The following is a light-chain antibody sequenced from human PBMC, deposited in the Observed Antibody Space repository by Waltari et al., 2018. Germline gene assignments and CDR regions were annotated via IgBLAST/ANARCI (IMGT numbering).Light chain of an antibody. CDR2: EVS. Sequence: QSALTQPASVSGSPGQSITISCTGTSSDVGGYNYVSWYQQHPGKAPKRRIYEVSNRPSGFSNRFSGSKSGNTASLTISGLQAEDEADYYCSSYTSSSTVAFGGGTKLTVL. V-gene: IGLV2-14*01. J-gene: IGLJ2*01. CDR3: SSYTSSSTVA. CDR1: SSDVGGYNY.